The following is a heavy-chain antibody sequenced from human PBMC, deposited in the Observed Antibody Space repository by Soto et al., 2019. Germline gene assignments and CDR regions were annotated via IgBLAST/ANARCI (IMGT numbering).Heavy chain of an antibody. CDR3: AVPTGIEVTGPDY. Sequence: EVQLLESGGGLVQPGGSLRLSCKASGFIFRNYAMSWVRQAPGKGLQWVSAIGGSGYDTYYADSVKGRFTVSRDNSRDTIHLQMSSLRADDTAIYYCAVPTGIEVTGPDYWGQGILVTVSS. J-gene: IGHJ4*02. D-gene: IGHD6-19*01. V-gene: IGHV3-23*01. CDR2: IGGSGYDT. CDR1: GFIFRNYA.